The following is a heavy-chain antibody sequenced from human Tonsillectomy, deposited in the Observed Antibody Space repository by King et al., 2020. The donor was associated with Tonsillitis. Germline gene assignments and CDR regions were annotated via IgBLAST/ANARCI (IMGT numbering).Heavy chain of an antibody. CDR1: GYTFTGYY. CDR3: AREPYSSSWDDAFDI. Sequence: QLVQSGAEVKKPGASVKVSCKASGYTFTGYYMHWVRQAPGQGLEWMGWINPNSGGTNYAQKFQGRVTMTRDTSISTAYMELSRRRSDDTAVYYCAREPYSSSWDDAFDIWGQGTMVTVSS. D-gene: IGHD6-13*01. V-gene: IGHV1-2*02. J-gene: IGHJ3*02. CDR2: INPNSGGT.